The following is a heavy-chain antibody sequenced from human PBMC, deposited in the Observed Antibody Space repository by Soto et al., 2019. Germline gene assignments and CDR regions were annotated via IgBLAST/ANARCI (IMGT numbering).Heavy chain of an antibody. Sequence: GGSLRLSCAASGFNFSNAWMNWVRQAPGKGLEWVGRIKSKADGGATDYAAHAKGRFTISRDDSKNTLYLQMNSLKSEDTAVYYCTTVTMIEVHDDSWGQGTLVTVSS. CDR3: TTVTMIEVHDDS. CDR2: IKSKADGGAT. J-gene: IGHJ4*02. CDR1: GFNFSNAW. D-gene: IGHD2-21*01. V-gene: IGHV3-15*01.